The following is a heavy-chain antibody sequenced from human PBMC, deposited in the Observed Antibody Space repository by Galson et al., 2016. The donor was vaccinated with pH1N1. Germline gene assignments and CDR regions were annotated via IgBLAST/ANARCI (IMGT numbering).Heavy chain of an antibody. Sequence: SVKVSCKASGYSFTRHYIHWARQAPGHGLEWMGWLNPNSGGTMYAQNFQDKIILTRDKSIDTAYMELSGLTSDDTALYFCATGSGNSWFDPWGQGTLVTVSS. CDR1: GYSFTRHY. CDR2: LNPNSGGT. D-gene: IGHD3-10*01. V-gene: IGHV1-2*02. J-gene: IGHJ5*02. CDR3: ATGSGNSWFDP.